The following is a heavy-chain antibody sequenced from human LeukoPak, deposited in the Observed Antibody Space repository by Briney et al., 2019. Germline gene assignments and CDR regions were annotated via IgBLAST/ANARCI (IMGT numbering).Heavy chain of an antibody. CDR2: IYSGGST. V-gene: IGHV3-53*01. J-gene: IGHJ6*03. CDR3: ARKAVGATGYYYYYMDV. CDR1: GFTVSSNY. Sequence: GGSPRLSCAASGFTVSSNYMSWVRQAPGKGLEWVSVIYSGGSTYYADSVKGRFTISRDNSKNTLYLQMNSLRAEDTAVYYCARKAVGATGYYYYYMDVWGKGTTVTVSS. D-gene: IGHD1-26*01.